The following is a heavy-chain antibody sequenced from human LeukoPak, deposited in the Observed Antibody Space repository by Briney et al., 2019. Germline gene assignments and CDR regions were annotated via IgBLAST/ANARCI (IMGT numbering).Heavy chain of an antibody. D-gene: IGHD3-22*01. CDR1: GFSFNTYG. Sequence: GRSLRLSCAASGFSFNTYGIHWVRQAPGKGLEWVAIIWYDGSSKYSADSVTGSFTISRDNSKNTLYLQMNSLRAEDTAVYYCARDSGDTRYYYDSSGYYPGYFDFWGQGTPVTVSS. CDR2: IWYDGSSK. J-gene: IGHJ4*02. V-gene: IGHV3-33*01. CDR3: ARDSGDTRYYYDSSGYYPGYFDF.